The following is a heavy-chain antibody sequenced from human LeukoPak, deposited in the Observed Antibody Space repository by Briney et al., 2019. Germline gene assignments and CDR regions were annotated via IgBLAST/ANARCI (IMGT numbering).Heavy chain of an antibody. CDR1: GFSLRTSGMC. Sequence: SGPALVKPTQTLTLTCTFSGFSLRTSGMCVSWIRQPPGKALEWLALIDWDDDKYYSTSLKTRLTISKDTSKNQVVLTMTNMDPVDTATYYCARMVYYGSGSYYSWFDPWGQGTLVTVSS. CDR2: IDWDDDK. D-gene: IGHD3-10*01. J-gene: IGHJ5*02. CDR3: ARMVYYGSGSYYSWFDP. V-gene: IGHV2-70*01.